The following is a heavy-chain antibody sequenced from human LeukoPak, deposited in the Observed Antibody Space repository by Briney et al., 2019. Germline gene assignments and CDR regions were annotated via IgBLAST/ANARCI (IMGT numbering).Heavy chain of an antibody. J-gene: IGHJ3*02. D-gene: IGHD6-19*01. Sequence: GGSLRLSCAASGFTVSSNYMSWVRQAPGKGLKWVSVIYSGGSTYYADSVKGRFTISRDNSKNTLYLQMNSLRAEDTAVYYCAKIIAVAAPPDAFDIWGQGTMVTVSS. CDR1: GFTVSSNY. V-gene: IGHV3-53*01. CDR2: IYSGGST. CDR3: AKIIAVAAPPDAFDI.